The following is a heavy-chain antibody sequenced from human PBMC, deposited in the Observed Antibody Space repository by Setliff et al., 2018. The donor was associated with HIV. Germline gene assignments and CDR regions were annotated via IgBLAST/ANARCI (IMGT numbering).Heavy chain of an antibody. CDR1: GDTLSEVS. CDR3: ATAYFYDSSGYWYVFDI. D-gene: IGHD3-22*01. J-gene: IGHJ3*02. CDR2: FDPEDEET. V-gene: IGHV1-24*01. Sequence: ASVKVSCTVSGDTLSEVSMHWVRQAPGKGLEWMGGFDPEDEETIYAQNFQGRVTMTEDTSTDTAYMELSSLRSEDTAMYYCATAYFYDSSGYWYVFDIWGQGTMVTVSS.